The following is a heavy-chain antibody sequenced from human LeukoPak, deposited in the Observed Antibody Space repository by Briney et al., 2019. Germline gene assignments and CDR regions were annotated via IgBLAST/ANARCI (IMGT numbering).Heavy chain of an antibody. CDR3: AKMIREFGYYYYYMDV. CDR1: GFTFSTYA. V-gene: IGHV3-23*01. J-gene: IGHJ6*03. Sequence: GGSLRLSCAASGFTFSTYAMSWVRQAPGKGLEWVSEISGSGDRTYYADSVKGRFTISRDNSKNTLYLQMNSLRAEDTAVYYCAKMIREFGYYYYYMDVWGKGTTVTVSS. CDR2: ISGSGDRT. D-gene: IGHD3-10*01.